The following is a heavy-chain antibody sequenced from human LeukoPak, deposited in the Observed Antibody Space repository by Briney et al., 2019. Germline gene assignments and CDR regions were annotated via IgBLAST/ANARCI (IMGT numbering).Heavy chain of an antibody. CDR2: ISYDGSNK. Sequence: GGSLRLSCAASGFTFSSYAMHWVRQAPGKGLEWVAVISYDGSNKYYADSVKGRFTISRDNSKNTLYLQMNSLRAEDTAVYYCARVSLVNGDGPWGQGTLVTVSS. D-gene: IGHD2-8*01. CDR1: GFTFSSYA. CDR3: ARVSLVNGDGP. J-gene: IGHJ5*02. V-gene: IGHV3-30-3*01.